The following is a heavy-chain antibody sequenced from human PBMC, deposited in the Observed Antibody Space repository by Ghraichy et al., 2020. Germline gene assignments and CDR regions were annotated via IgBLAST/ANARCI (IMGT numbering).Heavy chain of an antibody. CDR1: RYTFTGYY. CDR2: INPNSGGT. V-gene: IGHV1-2*04. J-gene: IGHJ4*02. D-gene: IGHD6-19*01. Sequence: ASVKVSCKASRYTFTGYYMHWVRQAPGQGLEWMGWINPNSGGTNYAQKFQGWVTMTRDTSISTAYMELSRRRSDDTAVYYCAGGEQWLDGTMGGYWGQGTLVTVSS. CDR3: AGGEQWLDGTMGGY.